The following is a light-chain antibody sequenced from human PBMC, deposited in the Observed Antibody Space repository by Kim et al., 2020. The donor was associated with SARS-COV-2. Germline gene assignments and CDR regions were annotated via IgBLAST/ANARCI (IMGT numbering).Light chain of an antibody. V-gene: IGKV1-5*03. J-gene: IGKJ1*01. CDR2: QAS. CDR3: QQYRSYPWT. CDR1: QGIDSW. Sequence: ASVGASVIIPCRASQGIDSWLAWYQQRPGRAPNLLIYQASILESGVPSRFSGSGSGTDFPLTISSLQPDDFATYYCQQYRSYPWTFGQGTKVDIK.